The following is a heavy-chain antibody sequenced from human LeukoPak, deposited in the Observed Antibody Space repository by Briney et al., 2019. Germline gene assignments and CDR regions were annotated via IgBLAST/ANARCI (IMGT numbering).Heavy chain of an antibody. V-gene: IGHV3-69-1*01. Sequence: PGGSLRLSCAASGFTFSSYSMNWVRQAPGKGLEWVSSITSSSTIYYAESVKGRFTISRDNAKNSLYLLMNSLRDEDTAVYFCARAHTIFWEFDAFDIWGRGTMVTVSS. CDR1: GFTFSSYS. CDR3: ARAHTIFWEFDAFDI. J-gene: IGHJ3*02. CDR2: ITSSSTI. D-gene: IGHD3-3*01.